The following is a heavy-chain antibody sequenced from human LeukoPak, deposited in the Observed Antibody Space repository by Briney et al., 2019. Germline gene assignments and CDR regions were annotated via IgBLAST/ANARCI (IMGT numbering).Heavy chain of an antibody. CDR3: ARSRDGYHHGLL. J-gene: IGHJ4*02. CDR1: GFSLSSYG. Sequence: GGSLRLSCTASGFSLSSYGMHWVRQAPGKGLEWVAVMWYDESGTRYADSVKGRFTISRDNSKNTLYLQMNSLRAEDTAVYYCARSRDGYHHGLLWGQGTLVTVSS. D-gene: IGHD5-24*01. V-gene: IGHV3-33*01. CDR2: MWYDESGT.